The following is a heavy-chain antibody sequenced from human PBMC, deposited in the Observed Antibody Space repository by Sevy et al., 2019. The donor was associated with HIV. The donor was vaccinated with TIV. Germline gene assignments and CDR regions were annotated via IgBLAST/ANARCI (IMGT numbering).Heavy chain of an antibody. CDR2: IYYSGST. CDR1: GGSISSSSYY. J-gene: IGHJ4*02. D-gene: IGHD3-22*01. Sequence: SKTLSLTCTVSGGSISSSSYYWGWIRQPPGKGLEWIGSIYYSGSTYYNPSLKSRVTISVDTSKNQFSLKLSSVTAAVTAVYYCARLNRGSGYFYFDYWGQGTLVTVSS. V-gene: IGHV4-39*01. CDR3: ARLNRGSGYFYFDY.